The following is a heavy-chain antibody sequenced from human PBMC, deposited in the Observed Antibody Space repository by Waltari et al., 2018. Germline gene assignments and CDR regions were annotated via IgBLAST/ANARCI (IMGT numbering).Heavy chain of an antibody. CDR1: GYTFPDYW. J-gene: IGHJ6*02. V-gene: IGHV5-51*01. CDR3: ARRFPVGYYYGLDV. Sequence: EVQLVQSGAEVRKSGESLTISCKGSGYTFPDYWVAWVRQRPGKGLEWMGAIWPRDSDARYSPSFEGQVTISADKSLSTTYLQWSSLKASDTAIYYCARRFPVGYYYGLDVWGQGTAVTVSS. CDR2: IWPRDSDA.